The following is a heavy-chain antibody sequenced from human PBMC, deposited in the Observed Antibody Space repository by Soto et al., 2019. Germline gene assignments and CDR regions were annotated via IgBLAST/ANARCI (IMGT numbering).Heavy chain of an antibody. Sequence: QVQLVQSGAEVKKPGSSVKVSCKASGGTFSSYAISWVRQAPGQGLEWMGGIIPIFGTANYAQKFQGRVTITADEPTSTADKERSSLRSEYTAVYYCARHVPAAGYYYGMDVWGQGTTVTVSS. V-gene: IGHV1-69*12. CDR1: GGTFSSYA. D-gene: IGHD2-2*01. CDR2: IIPIFGTA. J-gene: IGHJ6*02. CDR3: ARHVPAAGYYYGMDV.